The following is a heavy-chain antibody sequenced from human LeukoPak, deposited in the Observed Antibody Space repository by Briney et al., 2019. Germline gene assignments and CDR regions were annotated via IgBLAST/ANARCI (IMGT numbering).Heavy chain of an antibody. J-gene: IGHJ4*02. CDR2: IYTSGST. V-gene: IGHV4-61*02. Sequence: PSQTLSLTCTVSVGSISSGSYYWSWIRQPAGKGLEWIERIYTSGSTNYNPSLKSRVAISVDTSKNQFSLKLSSVTAADTAVYYCARDPGSGWYGVDYWGQGTLVTVSS. CDR1: VGSISSGSYY. CDR3: ARDPGSGWYGVDY. D-gene: IGHD6-19*01.